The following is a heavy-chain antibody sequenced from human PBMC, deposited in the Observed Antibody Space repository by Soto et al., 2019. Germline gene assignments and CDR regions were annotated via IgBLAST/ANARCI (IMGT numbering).Heavy chain of an antibody. Sequence: SETLSLTCSVSGGSVSSSSYYWGWVRQPPGKGLEWIGTIYYTGSTSYSPPLKSRVTISVDTSKTQFSLNLNSVTAADTAVYYCAGRRAGDYYFDYWGQGTLVTVYS. CDR1: GGSVSSSSYY. V-gene: IGHV4-39*01. CDR3: AGRRAGDYYFDY. CDR2: IYYTGST. D-gene: IGHD1-26*01. J-gene: IGHJ4*02.